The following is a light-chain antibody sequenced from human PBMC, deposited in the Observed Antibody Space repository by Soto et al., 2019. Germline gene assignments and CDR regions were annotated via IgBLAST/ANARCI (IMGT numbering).Light chain of an antibody. V-gene: IGLV2-14*01. CDR3: SSYTTGSSYV. Sequence: QSALTQPASVSGAPGQSLTISCTGTSSDVGGYDYVSWYQQYPGKAPKLMISDVGDRPSGVSNRFSVSKSGNTASLTISGLQAEDEADYYCSSYTTGSSYVFGTGTKVTVL. CDR2: DVG. CDR1: SSDVGGYDY. J-gene: IGLJ1*01.